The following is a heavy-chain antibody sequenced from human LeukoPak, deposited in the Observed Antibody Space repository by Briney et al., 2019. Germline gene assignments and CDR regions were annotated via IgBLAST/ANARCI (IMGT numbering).Heavy chain of an antibody. CDR3: ARVRGSGRAEY. Sequence: GGSLRLSCAASGFTFSSYSMNWVRQAPGKGLEWVSYISSSSSTIDYADSVRGRFTISRDNAKNSLYLQMNSLRAEDTAVYYCARVRGSGRAEYWGQGTLVTVSS. CDR2: ISSSSSTI. D-gene: IGHD3-10*01. J-gene: IGHJ4*02. V-gene: IGHV3-48*01. CDR1: GFTFSSYS.